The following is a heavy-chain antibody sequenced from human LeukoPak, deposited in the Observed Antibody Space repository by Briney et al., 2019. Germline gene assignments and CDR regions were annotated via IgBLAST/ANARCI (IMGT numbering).Heavy chain of an antibody. Sequence: PSETLSLTCTVSGGSISSYYWSWIRQPPGKGLEWIGYIYYSGSTNYNPSLKSRVTISVDTSKNQFSLKLSSVTAADTAVYYYARGNIAVAGTDYWGQGTLVTVSS. CDR3: ARGNIAVAGTDY. CDR1: GGSISSYY. J-gene: IGHJ4*02. CDR2: IYYSGST. D-gene: IGHD6-19*01. V-gene: IGHV4-59*01.